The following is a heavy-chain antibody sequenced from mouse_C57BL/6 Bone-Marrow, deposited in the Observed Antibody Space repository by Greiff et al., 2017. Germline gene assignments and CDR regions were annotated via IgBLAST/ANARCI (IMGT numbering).Heavy chain of an antibody. D-gene: IGHD3-2*02. CDR1: GYTFTDYY. CDR3: AREDSSGYYAMDY. CDR2: INPNNGGT. V-gene: IGHV1-26*01. Sequence: VQLQQSGPELVKPGASVKISCKASGYTFTDYYMNWVKQSHGKSLEWIGDINPNNGGTSYNQKFKGKATLTVDKSSSTAYMELRSLTSEDSAVYYCAREDSSGYYAMDYWGQGTSVTVSS. J-gene: IGHJ4*01.